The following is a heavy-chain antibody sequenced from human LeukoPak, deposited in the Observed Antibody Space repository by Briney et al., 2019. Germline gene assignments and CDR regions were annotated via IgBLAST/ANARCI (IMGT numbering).Heavy chain of an antibody. CDR1: GFVFRSYA. V-gene: IGHV3-30-3*01. Sequence: GGSLRLSCAASGFVFRSYAMHWFRQAPGEGLEWVAVISYNGDAQQSADSVKGRFIISRDNSKNTLFLEMNSLRPEDTGTYYCARDSSPHYFGSGRPTDSWGQGTLVIVSS. CDR2: ISYNGDAQ. J-gene: IGHJ4*02. D-gene: IGHD3-10*01. CDR3: ARDSSPHYFGSGRPTDS.